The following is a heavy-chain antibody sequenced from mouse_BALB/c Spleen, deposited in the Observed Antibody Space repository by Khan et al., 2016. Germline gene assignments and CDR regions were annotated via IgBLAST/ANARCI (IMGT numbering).Heavy chain of an antibody. Sequence: QVQLQQSGPSLVQPSQSLSITCTVSGFSLTTYVVHWVRQSPGKGLEWLGVIWRGGSKDYNAAFMTRRRITKDNYKSKVFFKMNSLQADDTAIYYCARVDYYDYDGAWFAYWGQGSLVTVSA. CDR2: IWRGGSK. V-gene: IGHV2-5-1*01. J-gene: IGHJ3*01. CDR1: GFSLTTYV. D-gene: IGHD2-4*01. CDR3: ARVDYYDYDGAWFAY.